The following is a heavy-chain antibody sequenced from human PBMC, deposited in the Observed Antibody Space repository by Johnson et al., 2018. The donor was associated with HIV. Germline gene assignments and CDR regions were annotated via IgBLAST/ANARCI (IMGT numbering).Heavy chain of an antibody. D-gene: IGHD1-26*01. CDR2: IKEDGSQK. V-gene: IGHV3-7*05. CDR3: ARDLRVGAIDGFDV. Sequence: VQLVESGGDLVQPGGSLRLSCGASGFSFRSHWMSWVRQAPGKGLEWVANIKEDGSQKYYVDSVKGRFTISRDNAKNSLYLQMNSLRAEDTAVYYGARDLRVGAIDGFDVWGQGTMVTVSS. J-gene: IGHJ3*01. CDR1: GFSFRSHW.